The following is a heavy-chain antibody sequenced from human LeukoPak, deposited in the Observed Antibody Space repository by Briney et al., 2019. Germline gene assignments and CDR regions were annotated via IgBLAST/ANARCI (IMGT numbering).Heavy chain of an antibody. D-gene: IGHD6-19*01. J-gene: IGHJ4*02. V-gene: IGHV3-23*01. Sequence: GGSLRLSCAASGFTFSSYAMSWVRQAPGKGLEWVSAISGSGGSTYYADSVKGRFTISRDNSKNTLYLQMNSLRAEDTAVYYCAKDHHPSSGWYSHFGYWGQGTLVTVSS. CDR3: AKDHHPSSGWYSHFGY. CDR1: GFTFSSYA. CDR2: ISGSGGST.